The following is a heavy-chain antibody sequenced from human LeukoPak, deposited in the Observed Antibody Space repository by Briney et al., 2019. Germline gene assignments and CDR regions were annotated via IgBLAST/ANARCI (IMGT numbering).Heavy chain of an antibody. Sequence: SETLSLTCTVSGDSVSNGNYYWSWLRQPPGKALEWIGYIYYTGKTYYNPSLEGRVTILVDTSRNHFSVKLSSVTAADTAVYYCARSQNYYGSGDQWSQGTLVTVSS. CDR1: GDSVSNGNYY. CDR3: ARSQNYYGSGDQ. V-gene: IGHV4-61*03. D-gene: IGHD3-10*01. CDR2: IYYTGKT. J-gene: IGHJ4*02.